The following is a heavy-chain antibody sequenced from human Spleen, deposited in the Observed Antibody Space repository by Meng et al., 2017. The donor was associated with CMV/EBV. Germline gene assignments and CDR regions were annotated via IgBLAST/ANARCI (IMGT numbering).Heavy chain of an antibody. V-gene: IGHV3-7*01. Sequence: GGSLRLSCVDSGFTFSSYEMNWVRQAPGKGLEWVANIKQDGSEKYFVDSVKGRFTISRDNAKNSLYLQMNSLRAEDTAVYYCARDDSTGYYYFDSWGQGTLVTVSS. CDR3: ARDDSTGYYYFDS. CDR1: GFTFSSYE. J-gene: IGHJ4*02. D-gene: IGHD3-22*01. CDR2: IKQDGSEK.